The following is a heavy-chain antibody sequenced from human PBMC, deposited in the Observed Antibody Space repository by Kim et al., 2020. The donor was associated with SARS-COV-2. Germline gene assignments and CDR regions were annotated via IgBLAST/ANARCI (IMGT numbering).Heavy chain of an antibody. CDR3: ARVQPADTAMPLKIWEYYYGMDV. CDR1: GFTFSSYG. V-gene: IGHV3-33*01. J-gene: IGHJ6*02. Sequence: GGSLRLSCAASGFTFSSYGMHWVRQAPGKGLEWVAVIWYDGSNKYYADSVKGRFTISRDNSKNTLYLQMNSLRAEDTAVYYCARVQPADTAMPLKIWEYYYGMDVWGQGTTVTVSS. CDR2: IWYDGSNK. D-gene: IGHD5-18*01.